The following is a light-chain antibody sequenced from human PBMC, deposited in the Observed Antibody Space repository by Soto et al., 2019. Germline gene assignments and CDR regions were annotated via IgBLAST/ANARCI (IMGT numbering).Light chain of an antibody. CDR1: SSDVGGYNY. CDR2: DVG. Sequence: QSVLTQPASVSGSPGQSITISCTGTSSDVGGYNYVSWYQQHPGKAPKLMIYDVGNRPSGVSNRFSGSKSGNTASLAISGLQAEDEANYFCNSYAGSTTVVFGGGTKLTVL. J-gene: IGLJ2*01. CDR3: NSYAGSTTVV. V-gene: IGLV2-14*01.